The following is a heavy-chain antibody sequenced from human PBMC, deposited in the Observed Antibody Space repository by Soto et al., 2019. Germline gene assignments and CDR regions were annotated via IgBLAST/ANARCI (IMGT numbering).Heavy chain of an antibody. D-gene: IGHD6-13*01. CDR2: IKPGGSEK. CDR3: ARNPWGAAGIDC. Sequence: EVQVVESGGGLVQPGGSLRLSCAASGFTFSTFWMSWVRQAPGKGLEWVANIKPGGSEKYYVDSVKGRFTISRDDATNSLYLQMNSLTAEHTAIYYCARNPWGAAGIDCWGQGTLVTVSS. V-gene: IGHV3-7*01. J-gene: IGHJ4*02. CDR1: GFTFSTFW.